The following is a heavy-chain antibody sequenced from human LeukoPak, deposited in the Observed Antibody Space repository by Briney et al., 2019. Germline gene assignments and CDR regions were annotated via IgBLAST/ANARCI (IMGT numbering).Heavy chain of an antibody. D-gene: IGHD4-23*01. CDR3: ATAGRYGGNSQYYYYGMDV. Sequence: VASVKVSCKASGYTFTGYYMHWVRQAPRQGLEWMGWINPNSGGTNYAQKFQGRVTMTRDTSISTAYMELSRLRSDDTAVYYCATAGRYGGNSQYYYYGMDVWGQGTTVTVSS. CDR2: INPNSGGT. J-gene: IGHJ6*02. V-gene: IGHV1-2*02. CDR1: GYTFTGYY.